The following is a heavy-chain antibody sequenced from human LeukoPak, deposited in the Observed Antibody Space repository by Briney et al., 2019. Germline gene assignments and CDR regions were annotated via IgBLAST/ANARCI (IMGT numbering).Heavy chain of an antibody. CDR2: IGTAGDT. CDR1: GFTFSSYD. D-gene: IGHD3-10*01. Sequence: GGSLRLSCAASGFTFSSYDMHWVRQATGKGLGWVSAIGTAGDTYYPGSVKGRFTISRENAKNSLYLQMNSLRAGDTAVYYCARSGADAGGYYYDRWGQGTMVTVSS. CDR3: ARSGADAGGYYYDR. J-gene: IGHJ3*02. V-gene: IGHV3-13*01.